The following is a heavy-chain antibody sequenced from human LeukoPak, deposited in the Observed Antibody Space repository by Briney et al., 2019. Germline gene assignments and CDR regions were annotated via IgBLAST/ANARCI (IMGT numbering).Heavy chain of an antibody. CDR2: IWYDGSNK. CDR3: AKNQVAYDSSGYSFDY. Sequence: GGSLRLSCAASGFTSSNYGMHWVRQAPGKGLEWVAVIWYDGSNKYYADSVKGRFTISRDNSKNTLSLQMNSLRAEDTAVYYCAKNQVAYDSSGYSFDYWGQGTLVTVSS. CDR1: GFTSSNYG. J-gene: IGHJ4*02. D-gene: IGHD3-22*01. V-gene: IGHV3-30*02.